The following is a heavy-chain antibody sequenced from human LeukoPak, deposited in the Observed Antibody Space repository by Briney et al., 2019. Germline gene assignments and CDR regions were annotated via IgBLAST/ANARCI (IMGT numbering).Heavy chain of an antibody. Sequence: SETLSLTCTVSGGSISSSDYFWSWIRQPPGKGLEWIGYIYYSGRTYYNLSLKSRVTISVDTSKNQFSLKLSSVTAAGTAVYYCARVVYDSSGYYPYFDSWGQGTLVTVSS. CDR1: GGSISSSDYF. J-gene: IGHJ4*02. V-gene: IGHV4-30-4*01. CDR2: IYYSGRT. CDR3: ARVVYDSSGYYPYFDS. D-gene: IGHD3-22*01.